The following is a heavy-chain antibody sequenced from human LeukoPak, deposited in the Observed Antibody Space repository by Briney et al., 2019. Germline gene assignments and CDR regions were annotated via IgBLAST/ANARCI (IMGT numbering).Heavy chain of an antibody. CDR1: GFSFSTYA. Sequence: GGSLRLSCAASGFSFSTYAMSWVRQAPGKGLEWVSGVNGNGGSTSYADSAKGRFTISRDNSKSTLCLQMNSLRAEDTAVYYCAKQLGYCSDGSCYFPYWGQGTLVTVSS. CDR2: VNGNGGST. V-gene: IGHV3-23*01. CDR3: AKQLGYCSDGSCYFPY. J-gene: IGHJ4*02. D-gene: IGHD2-15*01.